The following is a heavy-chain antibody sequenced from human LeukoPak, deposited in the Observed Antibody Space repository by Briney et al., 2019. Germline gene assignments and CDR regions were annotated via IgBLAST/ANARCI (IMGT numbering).Heavy chain of an antibody. Sequence: EASETLSLTCAVYGGSFSGYYWSWIRQPPGKGLEWIGEINHSGSTNYNPSLKSRVTISVDTSKNQFSLKLSSVTAADTAVYYCARGGFGPLTFITMVRVLFDYWGQGTLVTVSS. CDR3: ARGGFGPLTFITMVRVLFDY. V-gene: IGHV4-34*01. D-gene: IGHD3-10*01. CDR1: GGSFSGYY. J-gene: IGHJ4*02. CDR2: INHSGST.